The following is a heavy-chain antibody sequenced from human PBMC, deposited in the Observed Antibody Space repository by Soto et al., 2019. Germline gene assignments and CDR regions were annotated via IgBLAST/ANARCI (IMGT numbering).Heavy chain of an antibody. D-gene: IGHD3-9*01. V-gene: IGHV4-34*01. CDR3: ARVGGYFDGLRGLGVDY. CDR2: INHSGST. Sequence: QVQLQQWGAGLLKPSETLSLTCAVYGGSFSGYYWSWIRQPPGKGLEWIGEINHSGSTNYNPSLKSRVTKSVDTSKNQFSLKLSSVTAADTAVYYCARVGGYFDGLRGLGVDYWGQGTLVTVSS. CDR1: GGSFSGYY. J-gene: IGHJ4*02.